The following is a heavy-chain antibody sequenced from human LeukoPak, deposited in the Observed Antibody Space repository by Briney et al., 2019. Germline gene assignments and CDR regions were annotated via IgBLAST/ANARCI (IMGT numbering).Heavy chain of an antibody. Sequence: GGSLRLSCAASGFTFSSYAMSWVRQAPGKGLEWGSAISGSGGSTYYADSVKGRFTISRDNSKNTLYLQMNSLRAEDTAVYYCAKDQDIVVVVAVFDPWGQGTLVTVSS. V-gene: IGHV3-23*01. J-gene: IGHJ5*02. CDR3: AKDQDIVVVVAVFDP. D-gene: IGHD2-15*01. CDR1: GFTFSSYA. CDR2: ISGSGGST.